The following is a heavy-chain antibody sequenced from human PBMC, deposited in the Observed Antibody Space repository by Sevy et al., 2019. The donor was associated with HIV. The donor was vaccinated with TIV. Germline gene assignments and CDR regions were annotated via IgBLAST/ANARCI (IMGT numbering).Heavy chain of an antibody. D-gene: IGHD1-26*01. V-gene: IGHV3-7*03. CDR2: IKVDGSEI. CDR3: ARDCNSRTCLWGLDV. Sequence: GGSLRLSCVASGFTFHTYWMSWVRQAPGKGLEWVAHIKVDGSEIYYVDSVKGRFTISRDNAKNYLYLQMNSLRVADTGVYYCARDCNSRTCLWGLDVWGQGTTVTVSS. CDR1: GFTFHTYW. J-gene: IGHJ6*02.